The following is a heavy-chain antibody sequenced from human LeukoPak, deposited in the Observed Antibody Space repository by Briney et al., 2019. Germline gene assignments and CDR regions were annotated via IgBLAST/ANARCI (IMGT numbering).Heavy chain of an antibody. J-gene: IGHJ3*02. CDR2: IYHSGST. D-gene: IGHD3-10*01. V-gene: IGHV4-38-2*02. CDR1: GYSISSGYY. Sequence: SETLSLTCTVSGYSISSGYYWGWIRQPPGKGLEWIGTIYHSGSTYYNPSLKSRVTISVDTSKNQFSLKLSSVTAADTAVYYCARSDGYGLVGIWGQGTMVTVSS. CDR3: ARSDGYGLVGI.